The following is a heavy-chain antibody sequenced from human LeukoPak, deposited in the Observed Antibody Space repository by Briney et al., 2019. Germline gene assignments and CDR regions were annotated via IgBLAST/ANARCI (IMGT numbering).Heavy chain of an antibody. J-gene: IGHJ5*02. CDR3: ARQPHRNWFDP. V-gene: IGHV4-61*01. CDR1: GGSVSSSSYY. CDR2: IYYSGST. Sequence: PSETLSLTCTVSGGSVSSSSYYWSWIRQPPGKGLEWIGYIYYSGSTNFNPSLKSRVTISVDTSKNQFSLKLSSVTAADTAVYYCARQPHRNWFDPWGQGALVTVSS.